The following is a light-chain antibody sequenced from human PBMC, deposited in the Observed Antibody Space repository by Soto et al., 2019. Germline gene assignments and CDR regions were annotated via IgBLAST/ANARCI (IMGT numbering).Light chain of an antibody. J-gene: IGLJ2*01. V-gene: IGLV2-14*03. CDR1: SSDVGNYNY. Sequence: QSALTQPASVSASPGQSITISCAGTSSDVGNYNYVSWYQHHPGKAPKLMIYDVTNRPSGVSNRFSGSKSGNTASLTISGLQAEDEADYYCSSYTSITTSVVFGGGTQLTVL. CDR2: DVT. CDR3: SSYTSITTSVV.